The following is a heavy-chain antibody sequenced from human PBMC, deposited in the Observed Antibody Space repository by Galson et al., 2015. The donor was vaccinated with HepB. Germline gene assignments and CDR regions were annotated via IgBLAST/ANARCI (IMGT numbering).Heavy chain of an antibody. V-gene: IGHV1-18*01. CDR1: GYTFTSYG. Sequence: SVKVSCKASGYTFTSYGISWVRQAPGQGLEWMGWISAYNGNTNYAQKLQGRVTMTTDTSTSTAYMELRSLRSDDTAVYYCARDIGYCSSTSCYTDVWWFDPWGQGTLVTVSS. J-gene: IGHJ5*02. D-gene: IGHD2-2*02. CDR2: ISAYNGNT. CDR3: ARDIGYCSSTSCYTDVWWFDP.